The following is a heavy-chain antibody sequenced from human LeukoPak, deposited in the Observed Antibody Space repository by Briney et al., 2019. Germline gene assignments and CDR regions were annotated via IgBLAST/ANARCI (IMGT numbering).Heavy chain of an antibody. V-gene: IGHV3-30*02. CDR2: IRYDGSNK. CDR3: AKSSIAARLSADYFDY. Sequence: GGSLRLSCAVSGFTFSSYGMHWVRQAPGKGLEWVAFIRYDGSNKYYADSVKGRFTISRDNSKNTLYLQMNSLRAEDTAVYYCAKSSIAARLSADYFDYWGQGTLVTVSS. J-gene: IGHJ4*02. D-gene: IGHD6-6*01. CDR1: GFTFSSYG.